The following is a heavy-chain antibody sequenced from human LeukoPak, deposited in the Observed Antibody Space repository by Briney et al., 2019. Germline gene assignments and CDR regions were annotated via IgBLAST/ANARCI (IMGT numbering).Heavy chain of an antibody. J-gene: IGHJ4*02. CDR2: INPNSGGT. CDR1: GYTFTGYY. Sequence: ASVKVSCKASGYTFTGYYMHWVRQAPGQGLEWMGWINPNSGGTNYAQKFQGWVTMTRDTSISTAYMELSRLRSDDTAVYYCARDSRTKYYHSNTLGHWGQGTLVTVSS. V-gene: IGHV1-2*04. CDR3: ARDSRTKYYHSNTLGH. D-gene: IGHD2/OR15-2a*01.